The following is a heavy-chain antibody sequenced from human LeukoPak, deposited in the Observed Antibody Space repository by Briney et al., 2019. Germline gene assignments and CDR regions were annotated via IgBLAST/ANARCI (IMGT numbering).Heavy chain of an antibody. D-gene: IGHD2-15*01. CDR3: ARTSCGGSCYSGNWFDP. J-gene: IGHJ5*02. Sequence: GEPLKISCKGSGYSFSTYWIGWVRQMPAKGLEWMGIIYPGDSDTRYSPSFQGQVTISADKSISTAYLQWSSLKASDTAMYYCARTSCGGSCYSGNWFDPWGQGTLVTVSS. V-gene: IGHV5-51*01. CDR2: IYPGDSDT. CDR1: GYSFSTYW.